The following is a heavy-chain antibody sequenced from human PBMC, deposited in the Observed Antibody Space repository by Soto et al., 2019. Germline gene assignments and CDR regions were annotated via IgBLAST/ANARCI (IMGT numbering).Heavy chain of an antibody. J-gene: IGHJ6*02. V-gene: IGHV1-18*01. CDR3: ARDLNYDFWSGYLLSPAYYGMDV. CDR2: ISAYKGNT. CDR1: GYTFTRYG. D-gene: IGHD3-3*01. Sequence: ASVKVSCKASGYTFTRYGINLVRQAPGQGLEWMGWISAYKGNTNDSQKLQGRVTMTTDTSTSTAYMELRSLRSDDTAVYYCARDLNYDFWSGYLLSPAYYGMDVWGQGTTVTVS.